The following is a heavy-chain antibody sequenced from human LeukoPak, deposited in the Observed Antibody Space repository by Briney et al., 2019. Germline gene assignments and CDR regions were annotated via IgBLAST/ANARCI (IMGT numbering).Heavy chain of an antibody. J-gene: IGHJ4*03. V-gene: IGHV4-39*01. CDR2: IYYSGHT. CDR1: GGSISNSDYC. D-gene: IGHD1-1*01. Sequence: SETLSLSCIVSGGSISNSDYCWGWIRQSPGKGLERIGGIYYSGHTYYNLSLRSRVTISVDTSRNQFSLKLTSVTAADTAVYYCARRLKTPTIGTTGYFDYWGQGTLVTVSS. CDR3: ARRLKTPTIGTTGYFDY.